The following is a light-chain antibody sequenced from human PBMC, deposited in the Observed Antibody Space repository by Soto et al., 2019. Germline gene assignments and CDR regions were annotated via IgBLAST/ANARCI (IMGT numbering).Light chain of an antibody. J-gene: IGKJ1*01. CDR1: QGISNY. CDR3: QRHYDTPRT. Sequence: DIQMTQSPSSLSGSVGDSVTITCRASQGISNYLACYQQRPGNAPTLLIYDASTKQSGVRSGYSGSGSGTYFTITISSLQPADGATYYCQRHYDTPRTFGQGTKVEIK. CDR2: DAS. V-gene: IGKV1-27*01.